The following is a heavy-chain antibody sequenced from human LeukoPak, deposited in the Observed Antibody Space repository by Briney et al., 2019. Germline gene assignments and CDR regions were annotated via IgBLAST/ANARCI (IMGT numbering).Heavy chain of an antibody. D-gene: IGHD1-26*01. CDR2: ISYDGSNK. V-gene: IGHV3-30*18. CDR3: AKDFFLDHRWELLSYFDY. CDR1: GFTFSSYG. J-gene: IGHJ4*02. Sequence: PGGSLRLSCAASGFTFSSYGMHWVRQAPGKGLEWVAVISYDGSNKYYADSVKGRFTISRDNSKNTLYLQMNSLRAEDTAVYYCAKDFFLDHRWELLSYFDYWGQGTLVTVSS.